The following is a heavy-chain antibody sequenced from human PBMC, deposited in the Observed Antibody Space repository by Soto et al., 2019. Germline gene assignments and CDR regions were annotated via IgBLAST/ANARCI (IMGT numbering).Heavy chain of an antibody. D-gene: IGHD1-1*01. CDR1: GFMFDSYG. CDR2: IWHDGSKQ. CDR3: ARDVGTTSHFSWFDP. Sequence: GGSLRLSCLASGFMFDSYGMNWVRQAPGRGLEWVAGIWHDGSKQLYGDSVKGRFVISRDDSAKTVSLQMNNLRAEDTAVYYCARDVGTTSHFSWFDPWGQGTLVTVSS. J-gene: IGHJ5*02. V-gene: IGHV3-33*07.